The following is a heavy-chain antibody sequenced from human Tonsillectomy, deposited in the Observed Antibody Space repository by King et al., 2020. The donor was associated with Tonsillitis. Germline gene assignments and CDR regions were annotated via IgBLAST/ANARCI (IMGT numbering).Heavy chain of an antibody. V-gene: IGHV4-31*01. CDR2: IYYSGPT. Sequence: QLQESGPGLVRPSQTLALICSVSGDSLPSGGYFWSWIRQHPCKVLEWIGSIYYSGPTYPTPSLRSLLFMSVDTSKNQFSLRLTSVTAADTAVYYCARNRDYGDYVDFWGQGTLVAVSS. CDR3: ARNRDYGDYVDF. D-gene: IGHD4-17*01. J-gene: IGHJ4*02. CDR1: GDSLPSGGYF.